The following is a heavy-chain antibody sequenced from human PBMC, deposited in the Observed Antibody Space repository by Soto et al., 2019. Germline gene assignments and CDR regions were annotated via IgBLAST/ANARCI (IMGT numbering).Heavy chain of an antibody. CDR2: ISSSSSYI. D-gene: IGHD3-16*01. CDR3: ARGWDYYYGMDV. V-gene: IGHV3-21*01. Sequence: GGSLRLSCAASGFTFSSYSMNLVRQAPGKGLEWVSSISSSSSYIYYADSVKGRFTISRDNAKNSLHLQMNSLRAEDTAVYYCARGWDYYYGMDVWGQGTTVTVSS. CDR1: GFTFSSYS. J-gene: IGHJ6*02.